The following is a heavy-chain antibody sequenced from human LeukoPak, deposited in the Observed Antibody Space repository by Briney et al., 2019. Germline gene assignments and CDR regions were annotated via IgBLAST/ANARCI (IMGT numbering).Heavy chain of an antibody. CDR3: TRGIRTVTPRAFDY. D-gene: IGHD4-17*01. Sequence: SETLSLTCAVYGGSFSGYYWSWIRQPPGKGLEWIGEINHSGSTNYNPSLKSRVTISVDTSKNQFSLKLSSVTAADTAVYYCTRGIRTVTPRAFDYWGQGTLVTVSS. CDR2: INHSGST. V-gene: IGHV4-34*01. J-gene: IGHJ4*02. CDR1: GGSFSGYY.